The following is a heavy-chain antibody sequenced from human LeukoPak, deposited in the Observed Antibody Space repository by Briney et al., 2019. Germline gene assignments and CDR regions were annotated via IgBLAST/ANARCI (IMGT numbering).Heavy chain of an antibody. CDR3: ARVRGSGYYYYYMDV. CDR1: GYTFTGYY. CDR2: INPNSGDT. J-gene: IGHJ6*03. D-gene: IGHD3-22*01. Sequence: ASVKVSCKASGYTFTGYYMHWVRQAPGQGLEWMGWINPNSGDTNYAQKFQGRVTMTRDTSISTAYMELSRLRSDDTAVYYCARVRGSGYYYYYMDVWGKGTTVTVSS. V-gene: IGHV1-2*02.